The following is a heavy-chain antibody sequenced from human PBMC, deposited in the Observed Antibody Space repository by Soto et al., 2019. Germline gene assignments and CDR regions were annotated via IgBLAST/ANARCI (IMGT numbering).Heavy chain of an antibody. CDR2: IRGSSGST. Sequence: EVQLLESGGGLIQPGGSLILSCAASGFTFSTFDMTWVRQPPGKGLEWVSLIRGSSGSTYYAASVKGRFTISKDNSKNTLYLQMNSLRAEDTAVYFCVKGAWLDYWGQGNMVTVSS. CDR1: GFTFSTFD. CDR3: VKGAWLDY. J-gene: IGHJ4*02. V-gene: IGHV3-23*01.